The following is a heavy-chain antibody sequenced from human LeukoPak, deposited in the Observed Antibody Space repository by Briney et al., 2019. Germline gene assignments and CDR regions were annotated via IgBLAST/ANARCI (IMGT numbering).Heavy chain of an antibody. V-gene: IGHV4-34*01. Sequence: SETLSLTCAVYGGSFSGYYWSWIRQPPGKGLEWIGEINHSGSTNYNPSLKSRVTISVDTSKNQFSLKLSSVTAADTAVYYCARDGVGEEYSSRHYYYYYGMDVWGQGTTVTVSS. D-gene: IGHD6-13*01. CDR3: ARDGVGEEYSSRHYYYYYGMDV. CDR1: GGSFSGYY. CDR2: INHSGST. J-gene: IGHJ6*02.